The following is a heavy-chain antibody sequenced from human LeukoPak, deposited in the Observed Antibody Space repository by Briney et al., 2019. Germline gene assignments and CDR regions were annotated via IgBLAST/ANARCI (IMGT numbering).Heavy chain of an antibody. V-gene: IGHV1-69*05. CDR1: GGTFSSYA. CDR3: ASHIRGSYPYYYHYMDV. Sequence: SVKVSCKASGGTFSSYAISWVRQAPGQGLEWMGGIIPIFGTANYAQKFQGRVTITTDESTSTAYMELSSLRSEDTALYYCASHIRGSYPYYYHYMDVWGKGTTVTVSS. J-gene: IGHJ6*03. CDR2: IIPIFGTA. D-gene: IGHD1-26*01.